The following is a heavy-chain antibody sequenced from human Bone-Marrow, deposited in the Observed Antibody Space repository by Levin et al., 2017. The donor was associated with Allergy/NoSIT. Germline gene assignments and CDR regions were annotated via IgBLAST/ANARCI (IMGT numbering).Heavy chain of an antibody. J-gene: IGHJ3*02. CDR1: GFTFSSYS. Sequence: GESLKISCAASGFTFSSYSMNWVRQAPGKGLEWVSSISSSSSYIYYADSVKGRFTISRDNAKNSLYLQMNSLRAEDTAVYYCASLPNPSQTRGAFDIWGQGTMVTVSS. V-gene: IGHV3-21*01. D-gene: IGHD3-10*01. CDR2: ISSSSSYI. CDR3: ASLPNPSQTRGAFDI.